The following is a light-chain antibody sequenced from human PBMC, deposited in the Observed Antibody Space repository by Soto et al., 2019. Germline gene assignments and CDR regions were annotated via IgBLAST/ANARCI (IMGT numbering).Light chain of an antibody. J-gene: IGKJ2*01. CDR1: QGVGAY. Sequence: DIQMTQSPSSLSASVGDRITITCRASQGVGAYLNWYQQKPGKAPQLLIFGASSLQSGVPSRFSGTGFGTDFTLTISSLEPEDFATYYCQQTYRTLYSFGQGTKLAIK. V-gene: IGKV1-39*01. CDR3: QQTYRTLYS. CDR2: GAS.